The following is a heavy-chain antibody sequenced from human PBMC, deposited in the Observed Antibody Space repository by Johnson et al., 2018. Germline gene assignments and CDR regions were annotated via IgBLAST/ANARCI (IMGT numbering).Heavy chain of an antibody. D-gene: IGHD5-24*01. J-gene: IGHJ6*02. V-gene: IGHV3-74*01. Sequence: EVQLLESGGGLVQPGGSLRLSCVASEFTFNIYWMHWVRQAPGKGLEWVSRINSDGSLIFSADSVKGRFTISRDNARNTLYLQMNSLRDEDTAVYFCARARAVGLQYRGVWGQGTTVIVSS. CDR3: ARARAVGLQYRGV. CDR1: EFTFNIYW. CDR2: INSDGSLI.